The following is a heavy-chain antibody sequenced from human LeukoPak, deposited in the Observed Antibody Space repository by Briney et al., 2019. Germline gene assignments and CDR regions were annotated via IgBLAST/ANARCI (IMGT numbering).Heavy chain of an antibody. J-gene: IGHJ4*02. Sequence: GESLKISCKGSGYNFATYWIGWVRLMPGKGLEWMGVIYPGDSDTRYSPSFQGQVTISADKSISTAYLQWSSLKASDSAMYYCASQVYCSRTSCSDHWGQGTLVTVSS. CDR3: ASQVYCSRTSCSDH. CDR1: GYNFATYW. D-gene: IGHD2-2*01. CDR2: IYPGDSDT. V-gene: IGHV5-51*01.